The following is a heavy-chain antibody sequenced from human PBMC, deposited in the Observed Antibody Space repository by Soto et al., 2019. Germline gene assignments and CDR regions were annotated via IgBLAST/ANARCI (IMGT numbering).Heavy chain of an antibody. J-gene: IGHJ5*02. CDR3: ARDLAVAAAGKRESWFDP. CDR2: IYYSGST. D-gene: IGHD6-13*01. V-gene: IGHV4-59*01. CDR1: GGSISSYY. Sequence: SETLSLTCTVSGGSISSYYWSWIRQPPGKGLEWIGYIYYSGSTNYNPSLKSRVTISVDTSKNQFSLKLSSVTAADTAVYYCARDLAVAAAGKRESWFDPWGQGTLVTVPQ.